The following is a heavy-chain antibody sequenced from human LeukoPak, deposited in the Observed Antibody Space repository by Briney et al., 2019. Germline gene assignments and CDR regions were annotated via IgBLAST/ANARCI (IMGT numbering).Heavy chain of an antibody. Sequence: GGSLRLSCAASGFTFDDYTMHWVRQAPGKGLEWVSLISWDGGSTYYADSVKGRFTIFRDNTKNSLYLHMNTLRNEDTPLYYSSKGNGYGGNSPDYWGQGTLVTVSS. V-gene: IGHV3-43*01. J-gene: IGHJ4*02. CDR2: ISWDGGST. CDR3: SKGNGYGGNSPDY. CDR1: GFTFDDYT. D-gene: IGHD4-23*01.